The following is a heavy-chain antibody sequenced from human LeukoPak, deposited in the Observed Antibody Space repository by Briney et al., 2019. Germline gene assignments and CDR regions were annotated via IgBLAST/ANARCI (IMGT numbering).Heavy chain of an antibody. V-gene: IGHV3-7*03. CDR2: IKQDGSEK. CDR3: ARDSRVLRYFDWSSPVDY. D-gene: IGHD3-9*01. Sequence: GGSLRLSCAASGFTFSSYAMSWVRQAPGKGLEWVANIKQDGSEKYYVDSVKGRFTISRDNAKNSLYLQMNSLRAEDTAVYYCARDSRVLRYFDWSSPVDYWGQGTLVTVSS. CDR1: GFTFSSYA. J-gene: IGHJ4*02.